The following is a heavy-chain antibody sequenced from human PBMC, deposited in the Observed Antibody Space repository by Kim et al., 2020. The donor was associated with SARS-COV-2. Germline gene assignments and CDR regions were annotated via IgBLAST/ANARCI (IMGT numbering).Heavy chain of an antibody. Sequence: TKYGQKFQGRVTMTRDTSIRTACMELSRLGSEDTAVYYCAREGTSQGFDYWGQGTLVTVSS. V-gene: IGHV1-2*02. J-gene: IGHJ4*02. CDR2: T. D-gene: IGHD2-2*01. CDR3: AREGTSQGFDY.